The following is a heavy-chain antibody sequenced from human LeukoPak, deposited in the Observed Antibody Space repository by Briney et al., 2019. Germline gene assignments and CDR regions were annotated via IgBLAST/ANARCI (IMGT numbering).Heavy chain of an antibody. D-gene: IGHD3-22*01. CDR2: ISYDGSNK. CDR1: GFTFSNYW. V-gene: IGHV3-30-3*01. Sequence: GGSLRPSCAASGFTFSNYWMHWVRQTPGKGLVWVAVISYDGSNKYYADSVKGRFTISRDNSKNTLYLQMNSLRAEDTAVYYCARDLSYYDSSGYYSTGYWGQGTLVTVSS. CDR3: ARDLSYYDSSGYYSTGY. J-gene: IGHJ4*02.